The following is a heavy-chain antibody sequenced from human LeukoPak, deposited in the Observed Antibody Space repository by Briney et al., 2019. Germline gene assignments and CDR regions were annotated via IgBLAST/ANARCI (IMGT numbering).Heavy chain of an antibody. Sequence: GGSLRLSCAASGFTFSSYAMHWVRQAPGKGLEWVAVISYDGSNKYYADSVKGRFTISRDNSKNTLYLQMNSLRGEDTAVYYCASVDDLDAFAMWGQGTMVTVSS. D-gene: IGHD5-12*01. J-gene: IGHJ3*02. CDR2: ISYDGSNK. CDR1: GFTFSSYA. V-gene: IGHV3-30-3*01. CDR3: ASVDDLDAFAM.